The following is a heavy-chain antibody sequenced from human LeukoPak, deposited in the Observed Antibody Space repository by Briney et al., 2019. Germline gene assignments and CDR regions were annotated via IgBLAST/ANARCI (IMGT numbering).Heavy chain of an antibody. D-gene: IGHD3-22*01. CDR1: GFTFSSYG. J-gene: IGHJ5*02. Sequence: GRSLRLSCAASGFTFSSYGMHWVRQAPGKGLEWVAVISYDGSNKYYADSVKGRFTISRDNAKNTLNLQMNSLRAEDTAVYYCARDLGQYYDTSDNWFDPWGQGTLVTVSS. V-gene: IGHV3-30*03. CDR2: ISYDGSNK. CDR3: ARDLGQYYDTSDNWFDP.